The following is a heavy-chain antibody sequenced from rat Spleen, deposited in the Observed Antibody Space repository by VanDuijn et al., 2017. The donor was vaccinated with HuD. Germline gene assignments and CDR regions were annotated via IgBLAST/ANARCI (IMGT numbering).Heavy chain of an antibody. CDR3: ARGTWYNLFAY. V-gene: IGHV5-19*01. CDR2: ISPRGGIT. Sequence: EVQLVESGGGLVQPGRSLKLSCAASGFTFSDYAMNWIRQAPTKGLEWVASISPRGGITDYRDSLKGRFAISRDIAKSTLYLQMDSLRSEDTATYYCARGTWYNLFAYWGQGTLVTVSS. J-gene: IGHJ3*01. CDR1: GFTFSDYA. D-gene: IGHD1-4*01.